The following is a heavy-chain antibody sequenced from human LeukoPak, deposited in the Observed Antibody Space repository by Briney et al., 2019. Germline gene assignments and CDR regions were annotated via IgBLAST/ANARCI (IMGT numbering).Heavy chain of an antibody. J-gene: IGHJ3*02. D-gene: IGHD1-26*01. CDR2: IYYSGST. Sequence: KASETLSLTCTVSGGSISSYYWSWIRQPPGKGLEWIGYIYYSGSTNYNPSLTSRVTISVDTSKNQFSLKLSSVPAADTAVYYCARGRGYAFDIWGQGTMVTVSS. CDR1: GGSISSYY. CDR3: ARGRGYAFDI. V-gene: IGHV4-59*01.